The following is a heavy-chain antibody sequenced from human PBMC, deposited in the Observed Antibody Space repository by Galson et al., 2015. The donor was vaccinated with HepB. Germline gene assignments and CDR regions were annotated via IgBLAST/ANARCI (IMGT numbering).Heavy chain of an antibody. J-gene: IGHJ6*03. V-gene: IGHV1-2*06. CDR3: ARGPTTVTIYYYYYYMDV. CDR1: GYTFTGYY. D-gene: IGHD4-17*01. Sequence: SVKVSCKASGYTFTGYYMHWVRQAPGQGLEWMGRINPNSGGTNYAQKFQGRVTMTRDTSISTAYMELSRLRSDDTAVYYCARGPTTVTIYYYYYYMDVWGKGTTVTVSS. CDR2: INPNSGGT.